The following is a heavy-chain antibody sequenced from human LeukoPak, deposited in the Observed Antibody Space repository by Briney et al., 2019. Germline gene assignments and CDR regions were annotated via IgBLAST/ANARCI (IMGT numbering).Heavy chain of an antibody. V-gene: IGHV1-2*02. J-gene: IGHJ5*02. CDR2: INPNSGGT. CDR1: GYTFTGYY. CDR3: ARGSRYSSSRFDP. D-gene: IGHD6-13*01. Sequence: ASVKVSCKASGYTFTGYYMHWVRQAPGQGLEWMGWINPNSGGTNYAQKFQGRVTMTRDTSISTAYMELSRLRSDDTAFYYCARGSRYSSSRFDPWGQGTLVTVSS.